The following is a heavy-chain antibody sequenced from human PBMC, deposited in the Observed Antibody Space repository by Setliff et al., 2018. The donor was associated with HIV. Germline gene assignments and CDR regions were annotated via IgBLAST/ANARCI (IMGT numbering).Heavy chain of an antibody. CDR3: ARVGPESLPYTWDDEADTFDI. J-gene: IGHJ3*02. D-gene: IGHD1-1*01. CDR1: GYIFTNYG. Sequence: ASVKVSCKASGYIFTNYGISWVRQAPGLGLEWMGWIAGYNGNTNYAEKFQGRGTMTIDTSTSTAYLELRSLRSDDTAVYYCARVGPESLPYTWDDEADTFDIWGQGTMVTVSS. V-gene: IGHV1-18*01. CDR2: IAGYNGNT.